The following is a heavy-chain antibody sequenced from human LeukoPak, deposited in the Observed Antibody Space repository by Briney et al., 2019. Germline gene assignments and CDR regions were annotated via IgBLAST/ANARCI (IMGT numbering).Heavy chain of an antibody. D-gene: IGHD4-17*01. CDR3: AKDPNGDYIGAFDF. CDR2: ITANGGYT. Sequence: GGSLRLSCAASAFPFSKFPLIWVPQAPGKGLEWVSAITANGGYTLYADAVKGRFTVSRDNSKNTLYLQINSLRPEDTAMYYCAKDPNGDYIGAFDFWGQGTMVTVSS. CDR1: AFPFSKFP. V-gene: IGHV3-23*01. J-gene: IGHJ3*01.